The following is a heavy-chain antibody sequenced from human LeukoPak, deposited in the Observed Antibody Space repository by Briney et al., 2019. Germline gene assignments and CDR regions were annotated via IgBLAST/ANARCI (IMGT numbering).Heavy chain of an antibody. Sequence: GGSLRLSSAASGFTFGNYWIHWVRQAPGKGLMWVSRVHCDGSITNYADSVKGRFSISRDSAKNTLYLQMNSLRSEDTAVYYCAREQEDCNGTTCNRAFDVWGQGTMVTVS. D-gene: IGHD2-2*01. V-gene: IGHV3-74*01. J-gene: IGHJ3*01. CDR1: GFTFGNYW. CDR2: VHCDGSIT. CDR3: AREQEDCNGTTCNRAFDV.